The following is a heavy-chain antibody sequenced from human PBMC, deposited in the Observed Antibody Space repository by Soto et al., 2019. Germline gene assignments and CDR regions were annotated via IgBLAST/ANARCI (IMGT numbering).Heavy chain of an antibody. J-gene: IGHJ6*02. D-gene: IGHD4-17*01. V-gene: IGHV3-33*01. CDR3: ARDRLYGDYANNYYYYGMDV. Sequence: GGSLRLSCAASGFTFSSYGMHWVRQAPGKGLEWVAVIWYDGSNKYYADSVKGRFTISRDNSKNTLYLQMNSLRAEDTAVYYCARDRLYGDYANNYYYYGMDVWGQGTTVTVSS. CDR2: IWYDGSNK. CDR1: GFTFSSYG.